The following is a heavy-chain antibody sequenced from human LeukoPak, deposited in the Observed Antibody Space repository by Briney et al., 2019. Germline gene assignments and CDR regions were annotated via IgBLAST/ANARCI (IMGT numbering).Heavy chain of an antibody. CDR1: GYTFTGYY. Sequence: PSVKVSCKASGYTFTGYYMHWVRQAPGQGLEWMGWINPNSGGTNYAQKFQVRVTMTRDTSISTAYMELSRLRSDDTAVYYCARVVYSSGWYSTYYFDYWGQGTLVTVSS. J-gene: IGHJ4*02. CDR3: ARVVYSSGWYSTYYFDY. V-gene: IGHV1-2*02. CDR2: INPNSGGT. D-gene: IGHD6-19*01.